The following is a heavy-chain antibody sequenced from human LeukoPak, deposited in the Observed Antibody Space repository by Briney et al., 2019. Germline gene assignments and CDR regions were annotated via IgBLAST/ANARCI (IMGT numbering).Heavy chain of an antibody. D-gene: IGHD3-22*01. CDR3: ARVEDYYDSSGTLYYFDY. CDR1: GGSISSYY. Sequence: PSETLSLTCTVSGGSISSYYWSWIRQPPGKGLEWIGYIYYSGSTNYNPSLKSRVTISVDTSKNQFSLKLSSVTAADTAVYYCARVEDYYDSSGTLYYFDYWGQGTLVTVSS. CDR2: IYYSGST. J-gene: IGHJ4*02. V-gene: IGHV4-59*01.